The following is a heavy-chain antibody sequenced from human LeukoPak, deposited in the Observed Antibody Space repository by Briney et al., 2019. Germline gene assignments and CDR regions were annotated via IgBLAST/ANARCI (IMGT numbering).Heavy chain of an antibody. CDR2: IKQDGSEK. CDR1: GLPFSNYW. J-gene: IGHJ4*02. D-gene: IGHD3-16*01. Sequence: GGSLRLSCAASGLPFSNYWMDWVRQAPGKGLEWVANIKQDGSEKNYVDSVKGRFIISRDNAKNSLYLQMNTLRADDTAVYYCARDGFGTGSNWGQGTLVTVSS. CDR3: ARDGFGTGSN. V-gene: IGHV3-7*03.